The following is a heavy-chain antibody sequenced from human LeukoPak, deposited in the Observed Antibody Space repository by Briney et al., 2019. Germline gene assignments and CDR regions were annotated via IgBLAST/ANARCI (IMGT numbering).Heavy chain of an antibody. V-gene: IGHV1-2*06. Sequence: ASVTVSCKASGYTFTGYYMHWVRQAPGQGLEWMGRINPNSGGTNYAQKFQGRVTMTRDTSISTAYMELSRLRSDDTAVYYCAGYYDILTGFEPWGQGTLVTVSS. J-gene: IGHJ5*02. CDR3: AGYYDILTGFEP. CDR1: GYTFTGYY. D-gene: IGHD3-9*01. CDR2: INPNSGGT.